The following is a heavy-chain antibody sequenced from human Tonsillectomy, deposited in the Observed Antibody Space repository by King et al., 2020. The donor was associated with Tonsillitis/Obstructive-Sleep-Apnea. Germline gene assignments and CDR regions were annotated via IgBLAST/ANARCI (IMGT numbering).Heavy chain of an antibody. V-gene: IGHV1-18*01. CDR1: GYTFTSYG. J-gene: IGHJ3*02. D-gene: IGHD1-14*01. CDR3: ARELGPYDDVAYNHFDS. CDR2: ISAYNGNT. Sequence: QLVQSGAEVKKPGASVKVSCKASGYTFTSYGISWVRQAPGQGLEWMGWISAYNGNTNYAQELQGRVTMTTDTSTSTAYMELRSLRSDDTAVYYCARELGPYDDVAYNHFDSWGQGTMVTVSS.